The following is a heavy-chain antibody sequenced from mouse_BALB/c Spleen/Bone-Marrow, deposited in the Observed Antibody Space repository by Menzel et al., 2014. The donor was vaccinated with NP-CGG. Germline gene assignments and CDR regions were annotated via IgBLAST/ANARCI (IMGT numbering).Heavy chain of an antibody. J-gene: IGHJ2*01. CDR2: INPGGSTI. Sequence: DVKLVEFGGGLVQPGGSLILSCAASGFDFSRYWMSWARQAPGKGQEWIGEINPGGSTINYTPSLKDKFIVSRDNAKKTLYLQNNKVKSEDTALYYCARLGYYGHFACWGQGTALTVSS. CDR3: ARLGYYGHFAC. D-gene: IGHD1-2*01. V-gene: IGHV4-2*02. CDR1: GFDFSRYW.